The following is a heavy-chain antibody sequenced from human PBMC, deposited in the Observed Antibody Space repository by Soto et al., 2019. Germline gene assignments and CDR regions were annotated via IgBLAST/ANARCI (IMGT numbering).Heavy chain of an antibody. V-gene: IGHV3-30*18. CDR2: ISYNGRKT. Sequence: QVQLVESGGGAVQPGRSLRLSCAASGFTFNTYGMHWVRQAPGKGLEWVAVISYNGRKTYYVDSVKGRFTISRDNSKNTLYLQMNSLRAEDTAVYYCAKDHYYDSGSFSPYYFDYWGQGTLVTVSS. CDR1: GFTFNTYG. CDR3: AKDHYYDSGSFSPYYFDY. J-gene: IGHJ4*02. D-gene: IGHD3-10*01.